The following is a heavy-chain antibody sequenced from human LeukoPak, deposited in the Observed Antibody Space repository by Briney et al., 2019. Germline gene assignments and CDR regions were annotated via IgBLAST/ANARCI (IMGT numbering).Heavy chain of an antibody. CDR1: GGTFSSYT. J-gene: IGHJ4*02. CDR2: IIPILGIA. D-gene: IGHD5-18*01. V-gene: IGHV1-69*02. CDR3: AGPLGDTAMVDNS. Sequence: GASVKVSCKASGGTFSSYTISWVRQAPGQGLEWMGRIIPILGIANYAQKFQGRVTITADKSTSTAYMELSSLRSEDTAVYYCAGPLGDTAMVDNSWGQGTLVTVSS.